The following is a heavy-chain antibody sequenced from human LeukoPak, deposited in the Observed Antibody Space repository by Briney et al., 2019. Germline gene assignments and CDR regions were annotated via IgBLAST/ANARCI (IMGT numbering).Heavy chain of an antibody. D-gene: IGHD3-10*01. CDR2: IYYSGST. CDR1: GGSINSSSYY. V-gene: IGHV4-39*01. Sequence: KPSETLSLTCTVSGGSINSSSYYWGWIRQPPGNGLEWIGTIYYSGSTYYNPSLESRVTISVDTSKNQFSLKLSSVTASDTAVYYCARRFAPSRNDAFDIWGQGTMVTVSS. J-gene: IGHJ3*02. CDR3: ARRFAPSRNDAFDI.